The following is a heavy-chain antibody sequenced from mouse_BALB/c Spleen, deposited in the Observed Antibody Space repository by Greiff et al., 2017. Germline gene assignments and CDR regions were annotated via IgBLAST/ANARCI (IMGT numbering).Heavy chain of an antibody. CDR3: ARSYYGSSYPSDY. Sequence: QVQLKQSAAELARPGASVKMSCKASGYTFTSYTMHWVKQRPGQGLEWIGYINPSSGYTEYNQKFKDKTTLTADKSSSTAYMQLSSLTSEDSAVYYCARSYYGSSYPSDYWGQGTTLTVSS. CDR1: GYTFTSYT. CDR2: INPSSGYT. V-gene: IGHV1-4*02. D-gene: IGHD1-1*01. J-gene: IGHJ2*01.